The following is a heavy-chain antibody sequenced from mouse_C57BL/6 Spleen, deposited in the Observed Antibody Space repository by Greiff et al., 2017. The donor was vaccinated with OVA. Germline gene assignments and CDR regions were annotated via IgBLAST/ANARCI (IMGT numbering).Heavy chain of an antibody. D-gene: IGHD2-5*01. CDR2: IYPGDGDT. Sequence: QVQLQQSGAELVKPGASVKISCKASGYAFSSYWMNWVKQRPGKGLEWIGQIYPGDGDTNYNGKFKGKATLTADKSSSTAYMQLSSLTSEDSAVYFCARGDSNYVFYAMDYWGQGTSVTVSS. V-gene: IGHV1-80*01. J-gene: IGHJ4*01. CDR1: GYAFSSYW. CDR3: ARGDSNYVFYAMDY.